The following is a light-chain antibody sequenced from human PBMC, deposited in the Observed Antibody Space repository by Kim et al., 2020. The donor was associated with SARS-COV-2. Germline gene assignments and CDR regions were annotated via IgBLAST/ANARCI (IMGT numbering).Light chain of an antibody. CDR3: SSYTSSSTL. J-gene: IGLJ2*01. Sequence: PVQSITLSCTGTSSDVGGYNYVSWYQQHPGKAPKLMIYDVSNRPSGVSNRFSGSKSGNTASLTISGLQAEDEADYYCSSYTSSSTLFGGGTQLTVL. CDR2: DVS. CDR1: SSDVGGYNY. V-gene: IGLV2-14*03.